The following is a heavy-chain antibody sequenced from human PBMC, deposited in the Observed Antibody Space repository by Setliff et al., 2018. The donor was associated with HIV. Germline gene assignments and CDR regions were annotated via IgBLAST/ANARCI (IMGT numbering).Heavy chain of an antibody. V-gene: IGHV4-39*07. D-gene: IGHD3-22*01. CDR3: SRYYYDRSGSSAPYYFMDV. Sequence: SETLSLTCTASGGSITNTDYYWGWIRQPPGKGLEWIGTIFYNGSAYYNPSLKSRVTISVETSNNQFSLKLRSVTATDTAVYFCSRYYYDRSGSSAPYYFMDVWGKGTTVTVSS. CDR1: GGSITNTDYY. CDR2: IFYNGSA. J-gene: IGHJ6*03.